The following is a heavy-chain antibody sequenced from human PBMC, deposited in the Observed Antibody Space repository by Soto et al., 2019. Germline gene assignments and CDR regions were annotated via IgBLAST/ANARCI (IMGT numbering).Heavy chain of an antibody. J-gene: IGHJ4*02. CDR3: ARVYCSGESCYGPFDY. CDR1: GFTFSYYG. V-gene: IGHV3-33*01. CDR2: IWYDGSKK. Sequence: QVQLVESGGGVVQPGRSLRLSCETSGFTFSYYGMHWVRQAPGKGLEWVAVIWYDGSKKYYADSVKGRFTISRDNSKNTLYMQMGRLRAEDTAVYYCARVYCSGESCYGPFDYWGQGTLVTVSS. D-gene: IGHD2-15*01.